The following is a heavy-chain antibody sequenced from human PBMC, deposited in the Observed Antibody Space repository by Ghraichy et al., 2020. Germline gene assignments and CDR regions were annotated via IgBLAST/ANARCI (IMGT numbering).Heavy chain of an antibody. CDR3: ARGNCGGESCYLDS. Sequence: SETLSLTCTVSGGSINKYYWNWIRQSPEKGLQWLGYVYYSGVTNYNPSLKSGVTISVDTSKNQFSLGLSSVTAADTAVYYCARGNCGGESCYLDSWGQGTLVTVSS. V-gene: IGHV4-59*01. CDR1: GGSINKYY. CDR2: VYYSGVT. D-gene: IGHD2-21*01. J-gene: IGHJ4*02.